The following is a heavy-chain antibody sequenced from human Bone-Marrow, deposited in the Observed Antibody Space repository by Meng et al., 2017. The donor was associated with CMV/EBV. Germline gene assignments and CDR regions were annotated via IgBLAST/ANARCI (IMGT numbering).Heavy chain of an antibody. V-gene: IGHV3-74*01. CDR1: GFTFSSYW. Sequence: GESLKISCAASGFTFSSYWMHWVRQAPGKGLVWVSRINSDGSSTSYADSVKGRFTISRDNAKNTLYLQMNSLRAEDTAVYYCARGEHCISTSCYPHYYGMDVWGQGTTVTVSS. D-gene: IGHD2-2*01. J-gene: IGHJ6*02. CDR2: INSDGSST. CDR3: ARGEHCISTSCYPHYYGMDV.